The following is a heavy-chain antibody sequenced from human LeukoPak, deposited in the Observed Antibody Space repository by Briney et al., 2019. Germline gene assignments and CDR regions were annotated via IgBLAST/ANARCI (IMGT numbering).Heavy chain of an antibody. V-gene: IGHV3-9*01. D-gene: IGHD6-19*01. J-gene: IGHJ3*02. CDR3: AKGGRTVPGPRGAFDI. CDR2: INWNSGRI. Sequence: GGSLRLSCAASGFIFDDYAMHWVRQAPGKGLEWVSGINWNSGRIGYGDSVKGRFTISRDNAKNSLYLQMDSLRIEDTALYYCAKGGRTVPGPRGAFDIWGQGTMVTVSS. CDR1: GFIFDDYA.